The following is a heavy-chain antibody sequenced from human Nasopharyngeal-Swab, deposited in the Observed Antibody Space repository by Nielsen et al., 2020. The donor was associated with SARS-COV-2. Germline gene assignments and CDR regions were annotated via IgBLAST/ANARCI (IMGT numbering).Heavy chain of an antibody. J-gene: IGHJ4*02. CDR3: TRDIGGKYGY. CDR2: INDDGSST. CDR1: GFRFGTYW. D-gene: IGHD4-23*01. V-gene: IGHV3-74*01. Sequence: GESLKISCAASGFRFGTYWMHWVRQAQGEGLMWVSQINDDGSSTNYADSVKGRFTISRDNTKNTLYLQMNSLRGDDTAVYYCTRDIGGKYGYWGQGNLVTVSS.